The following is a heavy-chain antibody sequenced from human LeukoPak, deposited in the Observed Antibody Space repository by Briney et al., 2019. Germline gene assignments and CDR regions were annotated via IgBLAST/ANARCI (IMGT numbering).Heavy chain of an antibody. V-gene: IGHV4-59*01. D-gene: IGHD3-10*01. J-gene: IGHJ6*04. CDR2: IYYSGST. CDR3: ARASYYYGSGVWDYYYYYGMDV. CDR1: GGSISSYY. Sequence: SETLSLTCTVSGGSISSYYWSWIRQPPGKGLEWIGYIYYSGSTNYNPSLTSRVTISVDTPKNQFSLKLSSVTAADTAVYYCARASYYYGSGVWDYYYYYGMDVWGKGTTVTVSS.